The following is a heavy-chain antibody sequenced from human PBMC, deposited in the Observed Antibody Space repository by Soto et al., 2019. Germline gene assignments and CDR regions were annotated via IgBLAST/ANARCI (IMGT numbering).Heavy chain of an antibody. CDR2: IIPIFGTA. V-gene: IGHV1-69*13. J-gene: IGHJ4*02. Sequence: SVKVSCKASGGTFSSYAISWVRQAPGQGLEWMGGIIPIFGTANYAQKFQGRVTITADESTSTAYMELSSLRSEDTAVYYCARLENSGYDSSDYWGQGTLVTVSS. D-gene: IGHD5-12*01. CDR1: GGTFSSYA. CDR3: ARLENSGYDSSDY.